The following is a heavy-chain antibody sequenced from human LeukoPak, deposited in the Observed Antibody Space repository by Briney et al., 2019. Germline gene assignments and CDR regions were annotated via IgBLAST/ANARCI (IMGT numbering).Heavy chain of an antibody. D-gene: IGHD3-22*01. CDR3: ARYYDSSGYYDY. J-gene: IGHJ4*02. CDR1: GYTFTSYG. V-gene: IGHV1-8*02. CDR2: MNPNSGNT. Sequence: GASVKVSCKASGYTFTSYGISWVRQSPGQGLEWMGWMNPNSGNTGYAQKFQGRVNMTRNTSISTAYMELSSLRSEDTAVYYCARYYDSSGYYDYWGQGTLVTVSS.